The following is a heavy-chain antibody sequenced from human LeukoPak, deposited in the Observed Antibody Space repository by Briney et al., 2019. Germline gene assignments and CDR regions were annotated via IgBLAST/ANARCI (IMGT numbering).Heavy chain of an antibody. J-gene: IGHJ4*02. CDR1: GGSISSSGYY. D-gene: IGHD3-22*01. Sequence: SETLSLTCTVSGGSISSSGYYWGWIRQPPGKGLEWIGSIYYSGSTYYNPSLKSRVTISVDTSKNQFSLKLSSVTAADTAVYYCARVRGHYYYDSSGYLNYWGQGALVTVSS. V-gene: IGHV4-39*07. CDR2: IYYSGST. CDR3: ARVRGHYYYDSSGYLNY.